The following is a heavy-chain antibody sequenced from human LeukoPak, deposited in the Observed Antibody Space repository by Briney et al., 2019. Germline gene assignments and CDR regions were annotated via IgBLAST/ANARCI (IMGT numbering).Heavy chain of an antibody. CDR3: ARVTMVRGVIIPFDY. D-gene: IGHD3-10*01. J-gene: IGHJ4*02. CDR2: IYYSGNT. V-gene: IGHV4-59*01. Sequence: SETLSLTCTVSGGSISSYYWSWIRQPPGKGLEWIGYIYYSGNTNYNPSLKSRVTISVDTSKNQFSLKLSSVTAADTAVYYCARVTMVRGVIIPFDYWGQGTLVTVSS. CDR1: GGSISSYY.